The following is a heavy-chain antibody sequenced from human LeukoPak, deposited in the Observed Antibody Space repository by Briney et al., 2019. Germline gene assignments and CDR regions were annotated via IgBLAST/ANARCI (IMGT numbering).Heavy chain of an antibody. Sequence: ASVKISCKASGYTFINYDVHWVRQATGQGLEWMGWMKPNSGNTGHTQNFQGRLTMTRDTSISTAYMELTSLKSEDTAVYYCAVRWFGEGEFDSWGQGTLVTVSS. CDR2: MKPNSGNT. D-gene: IGHD3-10*01. CDR1: GYTFINYD. V-gene: IGHV1-8*02. J-gene: IGHJ4*02. CDR3: AVRWFGEGEFDS.